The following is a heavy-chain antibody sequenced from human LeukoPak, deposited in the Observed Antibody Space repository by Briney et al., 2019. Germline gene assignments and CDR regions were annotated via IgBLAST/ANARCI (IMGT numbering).Heavy chain of an antibody. D-gene: IGHD5-12*01. J-gene: IGHJ4*02. Sequence: PGGSLRLSCAASGFTFSSYAMSWVRQAPGKGLEWVLAISGSGGSTYYADSVKGRFTISRDNSKNTLYLQMNSLRAEDTAVYYCAKASGYSGYDYTDYWGQGTLVTVSS. CDR3: AKASGYSGYDYTDY. V-gene: IGHV3-23*01. CDR2: ISGSGGST. CDR1: GFTFSSYA.